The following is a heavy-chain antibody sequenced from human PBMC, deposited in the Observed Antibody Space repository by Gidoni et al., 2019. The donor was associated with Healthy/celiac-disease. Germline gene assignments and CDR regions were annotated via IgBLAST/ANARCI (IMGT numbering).Heavy chain of an antibody. CDR3: AITSYYDSSGVFYYYGMDV. V-gene: IGHV4-59*01. J-gene: IGHJ6*02. D-gene: IGHD3-22*01. CDR2: IYYSGST. Sequence: QVQLQESGPGLVKPSETLSLTCTVSGGSISSYYWSWIRQPPGKGLEWIGYIYYSGSTNYNPSLKSRVTISVDTSKNQFSLKLSSVTAADTAVYYCAITSYYDSSGVFYYYGMDVWGQGTTVTVSS. CDR1: GGSISSYY.